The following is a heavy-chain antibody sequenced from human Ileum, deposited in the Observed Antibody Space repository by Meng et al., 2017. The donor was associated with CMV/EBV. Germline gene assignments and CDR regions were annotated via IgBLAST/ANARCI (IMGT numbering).Heavy chain of an antibody. CDR2: IYWDDDT. J-gene: IGHJ4*02. CDR3: VHRSYSGQDDY. D-gene: IGHD5-12*01. V-gene: IGHV2-5*02. CDR1: CFSFSTSKAG. Sequence: QITLKESGPTLAKPTQILTLTCTFPCFSFSTSKAGVGWIRLPPGKALEWLALIYWDDDTRYNPSLKTRLTITKDTSKNQVILTMTKMDPADTATYFCVHRSYSGQDDYWGQGALVTVFS.